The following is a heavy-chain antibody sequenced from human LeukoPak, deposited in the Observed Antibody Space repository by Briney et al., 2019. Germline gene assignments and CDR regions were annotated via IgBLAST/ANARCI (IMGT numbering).Heavy chain of an antibody. CDR3: ARDGVAVAGRVDY. Sequence: SETLSLTCTVSGGSISSYYWGWIRQPPGKGLEWIGSIYYSGSTYYNPSLKSRVTISVDTSKNQFSLKLSSVTAADTAVYYCARDGVAVAGRVDYWGQGTLVTVSS. CDR1: GGSISSYY. J-gene: IGHJ4*02. CDR2: IYYSGST. V-gene: IGHV4-39*07. D-gene: IGHD6-19*01.